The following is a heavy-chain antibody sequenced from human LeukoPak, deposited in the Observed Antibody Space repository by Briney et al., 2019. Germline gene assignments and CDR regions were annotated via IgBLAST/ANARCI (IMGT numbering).Heavy chain of an antibody. Sequence: GESLKISCKGSGYSFTSYWIGWVRQMPGKGLEWMGIIYPGDSDTRYSPSFQGQVTISADKSISTAYLQWGSLKASDTAMYYCARRRYYDSSGYYYDLYYFDYWGQGTLVTVSS. CDR1: GYSFTSYW. J-gene: IGHJ4*02. D-gene: IGHD3-22*01. V-gene: IGHV5-51*01. CDR2: IYPGDSDT. CDR3: ARRRYYDSSGYYYDLYYFDY.